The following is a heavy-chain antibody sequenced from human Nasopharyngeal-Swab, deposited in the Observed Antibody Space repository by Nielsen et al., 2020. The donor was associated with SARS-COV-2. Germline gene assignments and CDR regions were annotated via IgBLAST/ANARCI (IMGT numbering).Heavy chain of an antibody. V-gene: IGHV4-30-4*01. Sequence: SETLSLTCTVSDDSTTGGDYYWSWVRQSAGKGLEWLGCVYFTGGAFFNPSLRSRLTMSIDTAKRQFFLNLRSVTAADTAVYYCARSLRSFDSWGRGIMVTVSS. CDR3: ARSLRSFDS. CDR2: VYFTGGA. CDR1: DDSTTGGDYY. J-gene: IGHJ4*02.